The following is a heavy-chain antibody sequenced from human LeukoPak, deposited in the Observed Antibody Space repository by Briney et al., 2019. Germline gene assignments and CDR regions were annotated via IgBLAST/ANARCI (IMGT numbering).Heavy chain of an antibody. CDR3: ARDREFRAFEI. D-gene: IGHD3-10*01. Sequence: SETLSLTCTVSGGSISSGDYYWSWIRQPPGKGLEWIGYIYYSGSTYYNPSLKSRVTISVDTSKNQFSLKLSSVTAADTAVYYCARDREFRAFEIWGQGTMVTVSS. V-gene: IGHV4-30-4*01. CDR2: IYYSGST. J-gene: IGHJ3*02. CDR1: GGSISSGDYY.